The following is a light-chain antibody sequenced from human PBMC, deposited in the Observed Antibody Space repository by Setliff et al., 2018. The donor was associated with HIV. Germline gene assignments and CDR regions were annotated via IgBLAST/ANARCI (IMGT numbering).Light chain of an antibody. Sequence: QSVLTQPPSVSAAPGQTVTISCSGGSSNIGKNFVSWYQQFPGAAPKLVIYENNKRPSGIPDRFSGSKSGTSATLDITGLQTGDEADYYCGTWDSGLISAVGVFGSGTKVTVL. V-gene: IGLV1-51*01. CDR2: ENN. CDR3: GTWDSGLISAVGV. CDR1: SSNIGKNF. J-gene: IGLJ1*01.